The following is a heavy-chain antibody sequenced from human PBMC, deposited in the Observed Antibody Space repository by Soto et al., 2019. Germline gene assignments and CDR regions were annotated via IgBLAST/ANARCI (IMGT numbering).Heavy chain of an antibody. CDR3: AREGIAARSFDY. CDR1: GFTFSSYG. D-gene: IGHD6-6*01. V-gene: IGHV3-33*01. Sequence: QVQLVESGGGVVQPGRSLRLSCAASGFTFSSYGMHWVRQAPGKGLGWVAVIWYDGSNKYYADSVKGRFTISRDNSKNTLYLQMNSLRAEDTAVYYCAREGIAARSFDYWGQGTLVTVSS. J-gene: IGHJ4*02. CDR2: IWYDGSNK.